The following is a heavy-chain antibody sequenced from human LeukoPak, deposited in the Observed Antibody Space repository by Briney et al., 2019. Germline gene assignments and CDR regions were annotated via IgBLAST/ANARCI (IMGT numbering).Heavy chain of an antibody. CDR2: IYYSGST. CDR3: ARDGYSGYGPFDY. V-gene: IGHV4-59*01. Sequence: SETLSLTCTVSGDSISPYYWSWIRQPPGKGLEWIGYIYYSGSTNYNPSLKSRVTISVDTSKNQFSLKLSSVTAADTAVYYCARDGYSGYGPFDYWGQGTLVTVSS. J-gene: IGHJ4*02. D-gene: IGHD5-12*01. CDR1: GDSISPYY.